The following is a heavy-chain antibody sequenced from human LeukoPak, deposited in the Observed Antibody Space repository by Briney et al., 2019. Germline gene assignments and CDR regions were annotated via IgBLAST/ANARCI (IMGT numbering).Heavy chain of an antibody. CDR2: IYWDDDK. CDR3: AQTYRHSGILYYFDY. J-gene: IGHJ4*02. Sequence: SGPTLVNPTQTLTLTCTFSGFSLSTRGLGVGWIRQPPGKALEWLALIYWDDDKRYSPSLKSRLTITKDTSKNQVVLTMTSLDPVDTATYYCAQTYRHSGILYYFDYWGQGTLVTVSS. V-gene: IGHV2-5*02. D-gene: IGHD1-26*01. CDR1: GFSLSTRGLG.